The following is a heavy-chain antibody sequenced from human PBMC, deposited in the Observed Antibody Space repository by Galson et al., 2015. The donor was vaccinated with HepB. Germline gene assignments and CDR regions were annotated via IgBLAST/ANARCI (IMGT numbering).Heavy chain of an antibody. CDR3: ATRYLMEVAEFSEFYYGMDV. J-gene: IGHJ6*02. CDR2: FDPEDGET. CDR1: GYSVIELS. V-gene: IGHV1-24*01. Sequence: SVKVSCKVSGYSVIELSMHWVRQAPGKGLEWMGGFDPEDGETIYAQKFEDRVTMTEDTSTDTAYMELSSLTSEDTAVYYCATRYLMEVAEFSEFYYGMDVWGQGTAVTVSS. D-gene: IGHD6-19*01.